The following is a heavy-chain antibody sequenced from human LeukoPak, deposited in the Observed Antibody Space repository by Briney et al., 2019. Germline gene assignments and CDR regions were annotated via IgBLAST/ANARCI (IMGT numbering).Heavy chain of an antibody. CDR3: ANLGEWELLLN. D-gene: IGHD1-26*01. J-gene: IGHJ4*02. Sequence: GGSLRLSCAASGFTFSSYSMNWVRQAPGKGLEWVSSISSSSSYIYYADSVKGRFTISRDNAKNTLYLQMNSLRAEDTAVYYCANLGEWELLLNWGQGTLVTVSS. V-gene: IGHV3-21*01. CDR1: GFTFSSYS. CDR2: ISSSSSYI.